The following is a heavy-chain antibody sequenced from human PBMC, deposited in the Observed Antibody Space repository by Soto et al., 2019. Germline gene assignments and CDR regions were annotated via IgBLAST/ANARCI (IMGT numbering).Heavy chain of an antibody. CDR1: GFTFINYA. CDR2: ISGGGDAA. J-gene: IGHJ2*01. Sequence: EVQVLESGGGLVQPGGSLRLSCAGSGFTFINYAMNWVRQAPGKGLEWVSSISGGGDAAFFPDSVRGRLTISRDHSKNTVTLQMTGLGVDDTAVYYCARKILGSTTRPTYWYFDLWGRGTLVTASS. CDR3: ARKILGSTTRPTYWYFDL. V-gene: IGHV3-23*01. D-gene: IGHD7-27*01.